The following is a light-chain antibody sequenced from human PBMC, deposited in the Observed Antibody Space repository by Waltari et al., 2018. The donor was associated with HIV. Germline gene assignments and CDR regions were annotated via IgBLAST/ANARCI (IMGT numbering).Light chain of an antibody. CDR3: QSYDNSLSAWV. Sequence: QSALTQPASVSGSPGQSITISCTGTSSDVGGYNYVSWYQQHPGKVPKLMIFEVSNRPSGVSNRFSGSKSGISASLAITGLQAEDEANYYCQSYDNSLSAWVFGGGTKVTVL. CDR1: SSDVGGYNY. J-gene: IGLJ3*02. CDR2: EVS. V-gene: IGLV2-14*01.